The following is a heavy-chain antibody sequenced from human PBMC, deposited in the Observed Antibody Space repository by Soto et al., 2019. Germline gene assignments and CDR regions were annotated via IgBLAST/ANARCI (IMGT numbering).Heavy chain of an antibody. CDR3: AREMIPMIMGGMSAMDV. D-gene: IGHD3-22*01. V-gene: IGHV3-30*04. CDR1: KFTFASYV. Sequence: QVQLVESGGGVVQPERSQRLSCTASKFTFASYVMHWVRQAPGEGLEWVALISFGGTNKYYADSVKGRFTISRDNSKNTMYLQMNSLRPEDTAVYYCAREMIPMIMGGMSAMDVCGQGTTVTVS. J-gene: IGHJ6*02. CDR2: ISFGGTNK.